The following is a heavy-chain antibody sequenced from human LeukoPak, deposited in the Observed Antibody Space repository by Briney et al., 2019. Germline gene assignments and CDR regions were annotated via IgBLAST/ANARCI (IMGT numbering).Heavy chain of an antibody. D-gene: IGHD6-19*01. Sequence: ASVKVSCKASGYTFNSYFMHWVRQAPGQGLEWMGIINTSGGRTTYAQKLQGRVTMTTDTSTSTAYMELRSLRSDDTAVYYCARDLDYSSGWYDDYWGQGTLVTVSS. CDR3: ARDLDYSSGWYDDY. J-gene: IGHJ4*02. CDR2: INTSGGRT. V-gene: IGHV1-46*02. CDR1: GYTFNSYF.